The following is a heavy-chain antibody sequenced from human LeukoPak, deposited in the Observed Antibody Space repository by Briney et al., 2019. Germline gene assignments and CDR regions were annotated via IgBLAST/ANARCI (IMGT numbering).Heavy chain of an antibody. CDR2: VSYSGGT. D-gene: IGHD3/OR15-3a*01. J-gene: IGHJ4*02. Sequence: PSETLSLTCTVSGASVSSHYWSWIRQPPGKGLEWIGYVSYSGGTNYNPSLKSRVTISLDTSKDQFSLRLNSVTAADTAVYYCARLSKYCDFWSPRGYWSQGALAIIS. CDR3: ARLSKYCDFWSPRGY. CDR1: GASVSSHY. V-gene: IGHV4-59*02.